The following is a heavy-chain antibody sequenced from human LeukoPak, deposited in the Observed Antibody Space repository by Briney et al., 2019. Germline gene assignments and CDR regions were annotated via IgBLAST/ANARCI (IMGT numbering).Heavy chain of an antibody. D-gene: IGHD1-26*01. CDR1: GYTLTELS. J-gene: IGHJ4*02. V-gene: IGHV1-24*01. CDR2: FDPEDGET. Sequence: ASEKVSCKVSGYTLTELSMHWVRQAPGKGLEWMGGFDPEDGETIYAQKFQGRVTMTEDTSTDTAYMELSSLRSEDTAVYYCATALTPVGAIDYWGQGTLVTVSS. CDR3: ATALTPVGAIDY.